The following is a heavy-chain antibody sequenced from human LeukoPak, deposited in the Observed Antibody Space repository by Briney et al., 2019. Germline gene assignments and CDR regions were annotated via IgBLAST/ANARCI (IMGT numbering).Heavy chain of an antibody. CDR1: GYTFTSYG. J-gene: IGHJ6*02. Sequence: GASVKVSCKASGYTFTSYGISWVRQTPGQGLEWMGWISAYNGNTNYAQKLQGRVTMTTDTSTSTAYMELRSLRSDDTDMYYCARNSGSYYGYYYGMDVWGQGTTVTVSS. D-gene: IGHD1-26*01. CDR2: ISAYNGNT. V-gene: IGHV1-18*01. CDR3: ARNSGSYYGYYYGMDV.